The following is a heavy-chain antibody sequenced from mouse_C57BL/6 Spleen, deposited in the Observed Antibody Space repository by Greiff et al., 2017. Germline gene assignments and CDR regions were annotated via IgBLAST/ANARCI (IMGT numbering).Heavy chain of an antibody. Sequence: EVQVVESGGGLVKPGGSLKLSCAASGFTFSDYGMHWVRQAPEKGLEWVAYISSGSSTIYYADTVKGRFTISRDNAKNTLFLQMTSLRSEDTAMYYCARATTVVKDYAMDYWGQGTSVTVSS. CDR2: ISSGSSTI. V-gene: IGHV5-17*01. CDR1: GFTFSDYG. CDR3: ARATTVVKDYAMDY. J-gene: IGHJ4*01. D-gene: IGHD1-1*01.